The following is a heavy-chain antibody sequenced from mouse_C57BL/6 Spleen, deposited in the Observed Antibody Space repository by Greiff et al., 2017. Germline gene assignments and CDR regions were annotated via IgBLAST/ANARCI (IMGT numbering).Heavy chain of an antibody. D-gene: IGHD1-1*01. CDR1: GYAFSSSW. CDR2: IYPGDGDT. V-gene: IGHV1-82*01. Sequence: VQLQQSGPELVKPGASVKISCKASGYAFSSSWMNWVKQRPGKGLEWIGRIYPGDGDTNYNWKFKGKATLTADESSSTAYMQLSSLTSEDSAVYFCAFYYYGSRGYFDYWGQGTTLTVSS. CDR3: AFYYYGSRGYFDY. J-gene: IGHJ2*01.